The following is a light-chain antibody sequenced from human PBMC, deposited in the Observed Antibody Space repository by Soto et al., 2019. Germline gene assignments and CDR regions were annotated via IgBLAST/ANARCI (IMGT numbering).Light chain of an antibody. V-gene: IGLV2-14*01. Sequence: QSALTQPRSVSGSPGQSVSISCTGTSSDVGGYNAVSWYQQHPGKAPQLMIYEVSNRPSGVSNRFSGSKSGNTASLTISGLQAEDEADYFCASYTSSSTAVFGAGTKLTVL. CDR2: EVS. CDR1: SSDVGGYNA. CDR3: ASYTSSSTAV. J-gene: IGLJ3*02.